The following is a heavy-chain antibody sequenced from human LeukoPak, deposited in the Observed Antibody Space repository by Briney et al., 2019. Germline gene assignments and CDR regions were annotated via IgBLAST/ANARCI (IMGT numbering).Heavy chain of an antibody. D-gene: IGHD6-13*01. CDR1: RYIFTDFY. J-gene: IGHJ4*02. CDR2: INPNTGGT. Sequence: ASVKVSCKASRYIFTDFYIHWVRQAPGQGLEWMGWINPNTGGTNSAQQFQGRVTMTRDTSITTAYMELSSLKSDDTAVYYCAKPYSSSWYGLFDYWGQGTLVTVSS. V-gene: IGHV1-2*02. CDR3: AKPYSSSWYGLFDY.